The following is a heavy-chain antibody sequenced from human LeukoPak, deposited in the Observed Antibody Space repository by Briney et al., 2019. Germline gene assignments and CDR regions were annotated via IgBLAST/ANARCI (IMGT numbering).Heavy chain of an antibody. CDR3: VQMISEPYYYDSSGYNYFDY. V-gene: IGHV1-18*01. D-gene: IGHD3-22*01. J-gene: IGHJ4*02. Sequence: GASVKVSCKPSGYTFTGYGISWVREAPGQGLEWMGWISAYNANTNYAQKLQGRVTMTTDTSTSTAYMELRSLRSDDTAVYYCVQMISEPYYYDSSGYNYFDYWGQGTLVTVSS. CDR2: ISAYNANT. CDR1: GYTFTGYG.